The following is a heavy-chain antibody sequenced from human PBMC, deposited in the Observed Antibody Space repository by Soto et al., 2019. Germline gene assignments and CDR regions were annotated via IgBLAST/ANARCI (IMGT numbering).Heavy chain of an antibody. CDR3: ARHSPPMYDILTGTTLDPYYGMDV. CDR1: DGSISSDY. V-gene: IGHV4-59*08. D-gene: IGHD3-9*01. CDR2: IYYSVST. Sequence: PSETLSLTCTVSDGSISSDYWSWIRQPPGEGLEWIGYIYYSVSTNYNPSLKSRVTISVDTSKNQFSLKLSSVTAADTAVYYCARHSPPMYDILTGTTLDPYYGMDVWGQGTTVTVPS. J-gene: IGHJ6*02.